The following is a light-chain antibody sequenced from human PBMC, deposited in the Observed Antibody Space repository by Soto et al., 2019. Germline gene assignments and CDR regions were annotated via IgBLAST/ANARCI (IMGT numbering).Light chain of an antibody. CDR3: QKYNSAPWT. CDR1: QGISNY. CDR2: AAS. V-gene: IGKV1-27*01. Sequence: DIQMTQSPSSLSASVGDRVTIPCRASQGISNYLAWYQQKPGKVPKLLIYAASTLQSGVPSRFSGSGSGTDFTLTISSLQPEDIATYYCQKYNSAPWTFGQGTNVEIK. J-gene: IGKJ1*01.